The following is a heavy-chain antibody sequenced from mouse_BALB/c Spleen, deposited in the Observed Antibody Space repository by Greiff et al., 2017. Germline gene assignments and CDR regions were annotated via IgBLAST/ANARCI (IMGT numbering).Heavy chain of an antibody. J-gene: IGHJ1*01. D-gene: IGHD4-1*01. CDR1: GYTFTSYW. CDR3: ARDWDVRYFDV. CDR2: IYPGNSDT. V-gene: IGHV1-5*01. Sequence: VQLQQSGTVLARPGASVKMSCKASGYTFTSYWMHWVKQRPGQGLEWIGAIYPGNSDTSYNQKFKGKAKLTAVTSTSTAYMELSSLTNEDSAVYYCARDWDVRYFDVWGAGTTVTVSS.